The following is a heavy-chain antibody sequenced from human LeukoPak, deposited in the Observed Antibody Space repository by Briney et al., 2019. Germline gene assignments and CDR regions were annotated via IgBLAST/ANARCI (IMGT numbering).Heavy chain of an antibody. J-gene: IGHJ4*02. CDR3: AKDQWIQQLLGSHFDY. CDR1: GFTFSSYG. Sequence: GGSLRLSCAASGFTFSSYGMHWVRQAPGKGLEWVAVISYDGSNKYYADSVKGRFTISRDNSKNTLYLQMNSLRAEDTAVYYCAKDQWIQQLLGSHFDYWGQGTLVTVSS. CDR2: ISYDGSNK. D-gene: IGHD5-18*01. V-gene: IGHV3-30*18.